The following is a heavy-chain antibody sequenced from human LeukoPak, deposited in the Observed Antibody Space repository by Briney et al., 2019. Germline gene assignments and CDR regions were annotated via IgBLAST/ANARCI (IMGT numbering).Heavy chain of an antibody. V-gene: IGHV1-18*01. Sequence: ASVKVSCKASGYTFTSYGISWVRQAPGQGLEWMGWISAYNGNTNYAQKLQGRVTMTTDTSTSTAYMELRSLRSDDTAVYYCARSSGYIGYDLHWGDLFDYWGQGTLVTVSS. J-gene: IGHJ4*02. CDR1: GYTFTSYG. CDR3: ARSSGYIGYDLHWGDLFDY. D-gene: IGHD5-12*01. CDR2: ISAYNGNT.